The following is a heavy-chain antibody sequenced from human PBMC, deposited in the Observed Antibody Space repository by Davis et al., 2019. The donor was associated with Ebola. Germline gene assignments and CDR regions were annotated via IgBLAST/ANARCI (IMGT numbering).Heavy chain of an antibody. CDR2: INPHNGKT. Sequence: ASVKVSCKASGYTFTNYGITWVRQAPGQGLEWMGWINPHNGKTNYAQNVQGRVTMTTDTSTSTAYMEVGSLRSDDTAVYYCAGGQFPTTGDHWGQGTLVTVSS. CDR1: GYTFTNYG. CDR3: AGGQFPTTGDH. D-gene: IGHD1-1*01. J-gene: IGHJ4*02. V-gene: IGHV1-18*04.